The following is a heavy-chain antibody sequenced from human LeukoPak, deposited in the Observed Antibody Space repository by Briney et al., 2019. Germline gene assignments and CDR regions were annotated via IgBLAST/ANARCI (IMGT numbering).Heavy chain of an antibody. CDR2: IYYSGST. CDR1: GGSISSGDYY. J-gene: IGHJ5*02. D-gene: IGHD2-15*01. CDR3: ARDHPYYCSGGSCYSVGRWFDP. V-gene: IGHV4-30-4*01. Sequence: SETLSLTCTVSGGSISSGDYYWSWIRQPPGKGLEWIGYIYYSGSTYYNPSLKSRVTISVDTSKNQFSLKLSSVTAADTAVYYCARDHPYYCSGGSCYSVGRWFDPWGQGTLATVSS.